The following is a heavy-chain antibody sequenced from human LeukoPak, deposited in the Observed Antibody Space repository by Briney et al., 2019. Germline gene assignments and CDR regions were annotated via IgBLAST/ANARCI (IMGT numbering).Heavy chain of an antibody. CDR1: GFTFSSYW. J-gene: IGHJ4*02. CDR3: ARDIIAKYYYDSSGYLGDY. CDR2: IKQDGSEK. D-gene: IGHD3-22*01. Sequence: GGSLRLSCAASGFTFSSYWMSWVRQAPGKGLEWVANIKQDGSEKYYVDSVKGRFTISRDNAKNSLYLQMNSLRAEDTAVYYCARDIIAKYYYDSSGYLGDYWGQGTLVTVSS. V-gene: IGHV3-7*01.